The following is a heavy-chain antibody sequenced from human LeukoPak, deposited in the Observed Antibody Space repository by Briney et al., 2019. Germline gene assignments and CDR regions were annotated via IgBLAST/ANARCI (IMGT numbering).Heavy chain of an antibody. CDR3: ARNRATNDY. Sequence: GGSLRLSCTASGFTFKNYRMTWVRQAPGRGLEWVASMKDDGNEIQYVDSVKGRFTISRDNAKNSLYLQMNNLRAEDTAVYYCARNRATNDYWGQGTLVTVSS. CDR2: MKDDGNEI. V-gene: IGHV3-7*01. D-gene: IGHD1-26*01. CDR1: GFTFKNYR. J-gene: IGHJ4*02.